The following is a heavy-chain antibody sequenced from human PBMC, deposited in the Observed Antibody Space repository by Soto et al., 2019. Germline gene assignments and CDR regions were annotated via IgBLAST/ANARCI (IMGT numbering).Heavy chain of an antibody. CDR3: ARVDILTGYYKGLDV. J-gene: IGHJ6*02. D-gene: IGHD3-9*01. CDR2: ISFSGST. Sequence: QEHLQESGPGLVKPSETLSLTCTVSAGSISTYYLSWVRQPPGERLEWIGYISFSGSTNYNPSLKSPVTISVDTSKTHFSLKLGSVTAAETAVYYCARVDILTGYYKGLDVWGQGTTVTVS. CDR1: AGSISTYY. V-gene: IGHV4-59*01.